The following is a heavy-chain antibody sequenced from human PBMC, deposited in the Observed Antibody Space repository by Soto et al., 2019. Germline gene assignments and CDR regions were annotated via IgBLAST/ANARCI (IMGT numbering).Heavy chain of an antibody. D-gene: IGHD6-19*01. CDR1: GGSISSSSYY. CDR3: ARQEGYMSGCQGY. Sequence: QLQLRESGPGLVKPSETLSLTCNVSGGSISSSSYYWGWIRQPPGEGLEWIGSIYYNGRTNYNPSFQSRVTISQDTSKNQFSLKMSSVTAADTAVYYCARQEGYMSGCQGYWGQGTLVTVSS. J-gene: IGHJ4*02. CDR2: IYYNGRT. V-gene: IGHV4-39*01.